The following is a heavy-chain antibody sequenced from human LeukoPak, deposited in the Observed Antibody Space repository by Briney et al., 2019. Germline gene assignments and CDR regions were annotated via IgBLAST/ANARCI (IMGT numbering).Heavy chain of an antibody. D-gene: IGHD6-19*01. CDR2: ICGSGGCT. J-gene: IGHJ4*02. CDR3: AKTTVGYSSGRYPGWPADC. Sequence: GGSLRLSCEASGFTFNTYPIYWVPQAPGKGLEWVSGICGSGGCTYYADSVKGRFTISRDNSKNTVYLQMNSLTADDTAVYYCAKTTVGYSSGRYPGWPADCWGQGTLVTVSS. CDR1: GFTFNTYP. V-gene: IGHV3-23*01.